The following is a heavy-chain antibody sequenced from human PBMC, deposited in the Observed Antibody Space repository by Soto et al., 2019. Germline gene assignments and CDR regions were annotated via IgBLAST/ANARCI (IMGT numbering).Heavy chain of an antibody. V-gene: IGHV4-34*01. D-gene: IGHD2-2*01. Sequence: QVQLQQWGAGLLKPSETLSLTCAVYGGSFSAYYWGWIRQPPGKGLEWIGEIKHSGSTNYNPSLKSRVTMSVDTSKNQFSLSLSDVTAADTAVYYCARLEPADGGAYYFHYWGKGTLVNVSS. J-gene: IGHJ4*02. CDR2: IKHSGST. CDR1: GGSFSAYY. CDR3: ARLEPADGGAYYFHY.